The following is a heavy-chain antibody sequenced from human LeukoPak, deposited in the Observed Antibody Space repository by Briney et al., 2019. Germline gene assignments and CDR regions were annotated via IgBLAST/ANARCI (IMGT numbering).Heavy chain of an antibody. CDR1: GFSLSTSGVG. CDR2: IYWDDDK. CDR3: AHYPYYDILTGYGFDY. D-gene: IGHD3-9*01. Sequence: SGPTLVNPTPPLTLTCTFSGFSLSTSGVGVGWIRQPPGKALEWLALIYWDDDKRYSPSLKSRLTITKDTSKNQVVLTMTNMDPVDTATYYCAHYPYYDILTGYGFDYWGQGTLVTVSS. V-gene: IGHV2-5*02. J-gene: IGHJ4*02.